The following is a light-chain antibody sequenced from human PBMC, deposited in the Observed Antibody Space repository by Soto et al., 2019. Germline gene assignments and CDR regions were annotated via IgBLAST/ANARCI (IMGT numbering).Light chain of an antibody. Sequence: DIQMTHSPSSLSASVGDRVTITCRASQSISSYLNWYQQKPGKAPKLLIYAASSLHSGVPSRFSGTGSGTDFTLTIRRLKPEDFATYDCQQTSQTPKTFGQGTKVDI. J-gene: IGKJ1*01. CDR1: QSISSY. CDR2: AAS. V-gene: IGKV1-39*01. CDR3: QQTSQTPKT.